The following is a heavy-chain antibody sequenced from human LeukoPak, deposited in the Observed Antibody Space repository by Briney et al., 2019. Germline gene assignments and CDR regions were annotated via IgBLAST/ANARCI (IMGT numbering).Heavy chain of an antibody. V-gene: IGHV1-2*02. J-gene: IGHJ4*02. CDR1: GYTFTGYY. CDR2: LNPNSGAA. D-gene: IGHD6-25*01. Sequence: GASVKVSCKASGYTFTGYYIHWVRQAPGQGLEWMGWLNPNSGAANVAQKFQGRVTMTRDTSINTAYMEMSSLRSDDTAVYYCAREGIYAAKHFDYWGQGTLVTVSS. CDR3: AREGIYAAKHFDY.